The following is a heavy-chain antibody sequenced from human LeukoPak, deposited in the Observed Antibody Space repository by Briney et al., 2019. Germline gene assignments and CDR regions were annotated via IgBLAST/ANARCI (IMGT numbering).Heavy chain of an antibody. CDR3: ARGAYASSSNY. V-gene: IGHV3-7*05. D-gene: IGHD6-6*01. CDR1: GFAFSSYW. J-gene: IGHJ4*02. Sequence: GGSLRLSCAASGFAFSSYWMAWVRQAPGRGLEWVASIKQDGGETYSVDSVKGRFTISRGNAKNSLYLQMNSLRAEDTAVYYCARGAYASSSNYWGQGTLVTVSS. CDR2: IKQDGGET.